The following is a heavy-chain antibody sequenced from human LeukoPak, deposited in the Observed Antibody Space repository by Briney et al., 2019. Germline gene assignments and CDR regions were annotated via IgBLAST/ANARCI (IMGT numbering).Heavy chain of an antibody. CDR2: ISGSGGST. CDR1: GFTFSSYA. CDR3: AKGNGYTYGRYYFDY. J-gene: IGHJ4*02. D-gene: IGHD5-18*01. Sequence: GGSLRLSCAASGFTFSSYAMSWVRQAPGKGLEWVSAISGSGGSTYYADSVKGRFTISRDNSKNTLYLQMNSLRAEDTAVYYCAKGNGYTYGRYYFDYWGQGTLVTVSS. V-gene: IGHV3-23*01.